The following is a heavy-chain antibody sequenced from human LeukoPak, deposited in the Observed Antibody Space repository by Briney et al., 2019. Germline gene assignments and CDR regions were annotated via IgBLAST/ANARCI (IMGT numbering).Heavy chain of an antibody. CDR1: GFTFSNYA. V-gene: IGHV3-23*01. CDR3: AKDTSAWWYHRAYMNV. Sequence: PGGSLRLSCAASGFTFSNYAMSWVRQAPGGGLEWVSAISGSGDTTFHADSVKGRFTTSRDNSKNTLSLQMSGLRVEDSAVYFCAKDTSAWWYHRAYMNVWGTGTTATVSS. D-gene: IGHD2-15*01. J-gene: IGHJ6*03. CDR2: ISGSGDTT.